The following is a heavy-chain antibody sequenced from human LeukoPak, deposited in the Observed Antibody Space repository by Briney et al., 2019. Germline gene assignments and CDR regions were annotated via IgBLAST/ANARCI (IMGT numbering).Heavy chain of an antibody. CDR1: GFTVITND. CDR3: ARGVEPLAANSLAY. J-gene: IGHJ4*02. V-gene: IGHV3-53*01. D-gene: IGHD1-14*01. Sequence: GGSLRLSCAASGFTVITNDMTWVGQAAGKGLEWVSVLYSDGNTKYADSVQGRFTISRDNSKNTLYLEMNSLSPDDTAVYYCARGVEPLAANSLAYWGQGTLVTVSS. CDR2: LYSDGNT.